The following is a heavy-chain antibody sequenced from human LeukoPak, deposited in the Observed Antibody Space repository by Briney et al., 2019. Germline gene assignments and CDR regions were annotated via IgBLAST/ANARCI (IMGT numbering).Heavy chain of an antibody. D-gene: IGHD2-8*01. CDR3: ARIVMMYGPGGYYCYMDV. V-gene: IGHV4-59*01. CDR2: IYYSGST. CDR1: DGSIGSYY. J-gene: IGHJ6*03. Sequence: PSETLSLTCTVSDGSIGSYYWSWIRQPPGKGLEWIGYIYYSGSTNYNPSLKSRVIISVDTSKNQFSLKLSSVTAADTAVYYCARIVMMYGPGGYYCYMDVWGKGTTVTASS.